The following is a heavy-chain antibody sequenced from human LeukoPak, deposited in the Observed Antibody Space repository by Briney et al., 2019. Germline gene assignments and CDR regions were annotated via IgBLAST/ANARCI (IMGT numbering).Heavy chain of an antibody. CDR3: TRDWIRLSSVF. D-gene: IGHD3-16*01. CDR2: IYSSESNPHT. J-gene: IGHJ4*02. V-gene: IGHV4-4*07. Sequence: SETLSLTCTVSGASVSDYYWGWVRQPAGKGLDWIGRIYSSESNPHTNYNPSLKSRVTLSVDTSTNQVSLKLNSVTAADTAVYYCTRDWIRLSSVFWGQGVLVTVSS. CDR1: GASVSDYY.